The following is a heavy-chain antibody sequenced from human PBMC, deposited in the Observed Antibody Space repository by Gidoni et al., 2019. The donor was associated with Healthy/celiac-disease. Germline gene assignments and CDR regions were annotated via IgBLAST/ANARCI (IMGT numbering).Heavy chain of an antibody. V-gene: IGHV3-11*05. D-gene: IGHD1-7*01. Sequence: QVQLVESGGGLVKPGGSLRLSCADSGFTFSDYYMSWIRQAPGKGLEWVSYMSSSSSYTNYADSVKGRFTISRDNAKNSLYLQMNSLRAEDTAVYYCARVEGELRNFDYWGQGTLVTVSS. CDR1: GFTFSDYY. J-gene: IGHJ4*02. CDR2: MSSSSSYT. CDR3: ARVEGELRNFDY.